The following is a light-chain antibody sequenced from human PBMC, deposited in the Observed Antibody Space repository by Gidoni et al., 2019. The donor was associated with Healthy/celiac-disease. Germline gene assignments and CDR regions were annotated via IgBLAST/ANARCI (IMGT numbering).Light chain of an antibody. CDR2: DAS. J-gene: IGKJ2*03. Sequence: SYFAWYQQKPGQAPRLLIYDASTRATGIPARFSGSGSGTDFTLTISSLEPEDFAVYYCQQRSNWPYSFGQGTKLEIK. CDR3: QQRSNWPYS. V-gene: IGKV3-11*01. CDR1: SY.